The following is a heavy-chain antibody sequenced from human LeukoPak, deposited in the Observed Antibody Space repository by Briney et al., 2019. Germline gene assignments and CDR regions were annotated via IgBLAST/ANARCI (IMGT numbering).Heavy chain of an antibody. J-gene: IGHJ4*02. Sequence: PGGSLRLPCAASGFTFSRYSMNWVRQAPGKGLEWVSYIISSSSTIFYADSVKGRFIIFRDNAKNSLYLQMNSLRGEDTAVYYCARGGFGELFSSDYWGQGTLVTVSS. D-gene: IGHD3-10*01. CDR1: GFTFSRYS. V-gene: IGHV3-48*01. CDR2: IISSSSTI. CDR3: ARGGFGELFSSDY.